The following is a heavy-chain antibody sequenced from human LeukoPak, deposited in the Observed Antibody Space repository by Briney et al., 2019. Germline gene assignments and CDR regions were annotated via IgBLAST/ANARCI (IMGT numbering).Heavy chain of an antibody. J-gene: IGHJ6*03. CDR2: ISSSSSTI. Sequence: PGGSLRLSCAASGFTFSSYSMNWVRQAPGKGLEWISYISSSSSTIYYADSVKGRFTISRDNAKNSLYLQMNSLRAEDTAVYYCASGSSYYYYYYMDVWGKGTTVTVSS. V-gene: IGHV3-48*01. D-gene: IGHD6-6*01. CDR1: GFTFSSYS. CDR3: ASGSSYYYYYYMDV.